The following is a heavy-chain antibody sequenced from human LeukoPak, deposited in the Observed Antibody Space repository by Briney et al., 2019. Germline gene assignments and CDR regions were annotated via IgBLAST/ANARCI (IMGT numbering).Heavy chain of an antibody. CDR2: ISTSSSYI. D-gene: IGHD3-22*01. Sequence: GGSLRLSCAASGFTFSSYAMSWVRQAPGKGLEWVSSISTSSSYIYYADSVKGRFTISRDNAKNSLYLQMSSLRAEDTAVYSCARSFRGHYDSSGYDYWGQGTLVTVSS. CDR3: ARSFRGHYDSSGYDY. V-gene: IGHV3-21*01. J-gene: IGHJ4*02. CDR1: GFTFSSYA.